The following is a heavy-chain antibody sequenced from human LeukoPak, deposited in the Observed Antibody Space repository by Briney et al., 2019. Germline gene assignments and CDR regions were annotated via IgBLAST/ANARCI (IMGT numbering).Heavy chain of an antibody. J-gene: IGHJ4*02. Sequence: PSGTLSLTCAVSGGSISSSNWWNWVRQPPGKGLEWIGEIYHSGSTNYNPSLKSRVTISVDKSKNQFSLKLSSVTAADTAVYYCASRYCSSTSCYRLSDYWGQGTLVTVSS. CDR1: GGSISSSNW. D-gene: IGHD2-2*01. V-gene: IGHV4-4*02. CDR2: IYHSGST. CDR3: ASRYCSSTSCYRLSDY.